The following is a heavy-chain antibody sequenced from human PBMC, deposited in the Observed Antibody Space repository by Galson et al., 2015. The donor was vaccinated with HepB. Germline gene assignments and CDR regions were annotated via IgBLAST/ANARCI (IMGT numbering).Heavy chain of an antibody. Sequence: SLRLSCAASGFIVSDNYMTWVRQAPAKGLEWVSAIYSDGTTYYADSLKGRFTISRDTSKNVLFLQMNSLRAEDTAVYYCARVGRWLTSPDMDVWGQGTTVTVSS. CDR2: IYSDGTT. J-gene: IGHJ6*02. CDR3: ARVGRWLTSPDMDV. V-gene: IGHV3-66*01. D-gene: IGHD5-24*01. CDR1: GFIVSDNY.